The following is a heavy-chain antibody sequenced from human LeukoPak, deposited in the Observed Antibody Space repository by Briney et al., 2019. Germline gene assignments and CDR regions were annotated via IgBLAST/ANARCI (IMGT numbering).Heavy chain of an antibody. CDR3: ERDYRARLDY. CDR2: IKEDGSDN. V-gene: IGHV3-7*01. CDR1: EVTIGNFW. J-gene: IGHJ4*02. Sequence: GGSLRLSCAASEVTIGNFWMTWGRQAPRKGLEGVANIKEDGSDNSYVDSVKGRFTISRDNARTSLYLQTNRLRAEDTAVYYCERDYRARLDYWGQGTLVTVSS.